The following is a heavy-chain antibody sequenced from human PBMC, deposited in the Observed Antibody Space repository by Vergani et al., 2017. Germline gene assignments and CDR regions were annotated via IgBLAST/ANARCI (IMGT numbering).Heavy chain of an antibody. CDR2: IHSDGSSK. CDR3: AKEGGYGCKLTSYQTDY. V-gene: IGHV3-74*01. J-gene: IGHJ4*02. D-gene: IGHD4-23*01. Sequence: EVKLVESGGGLVQPGGSLSPSCAASGFTFSSHWMHWVRQAPGKGLVWVSRIHSDGSSKSSADSVEGRFTTYVDNAKNTLYLQMNSLRAEDTAVYYFAKEGGYGCKLTSYQTDYWGQGTLVTVSS. CDR1: GFTFSSHW.